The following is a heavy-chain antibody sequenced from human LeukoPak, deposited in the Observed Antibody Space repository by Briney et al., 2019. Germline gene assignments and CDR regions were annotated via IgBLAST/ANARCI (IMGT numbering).Heavy chain of an antibody. D-gene: IGHD3-10*01. J-gene: IGHJ4*02. CDR1: GGSISSGGYS. CDR2: IYHSGST. V-gene: IGHV4-30-2*01. Sequence: PSETLSLTCAVSGGSISSGGYSWSWIRQPPGKGLEWIGYIYHSGSTYYNPSLKSRVTISVDRSKNQFSLKLGSVTAADTAVYYCAREPTYGSGFDWGQGTLVTVSS. CDR3: AREPTYGSGFD.